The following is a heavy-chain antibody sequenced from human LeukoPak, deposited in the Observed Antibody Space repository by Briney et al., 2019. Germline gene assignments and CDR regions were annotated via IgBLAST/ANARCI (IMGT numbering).Heavy chain of an antibody. V-gene: IGHV4-61*01. CDR2: IYYSGST. CDR3: PRERRGGDWLLH. J-gene: IGHJ4*02. D-gene: IGHD3-9*01. Sequence: LLPTRPVPLLSVSPGRYFLRRTQHPPGKGLARIGYIYYSGSTNYNPSLQRRLTISVDPSMTQFSLTLSSVPAAVTPVYYCPRERRGGDWLLHWPPGTLLNVSS. CDR1: LLSVSPGRYF.